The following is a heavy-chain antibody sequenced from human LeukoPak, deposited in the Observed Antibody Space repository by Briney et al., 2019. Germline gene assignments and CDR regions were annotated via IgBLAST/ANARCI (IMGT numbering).Heavy chain of an antibody. J-gene: IGHJ5*02. CDR3: AKSLMGIAAAGTLMWFDP. CDR1: GFTFSSYS. V-gene: IGHV3-23*01. Sequence: GGSLRLSCAASGFTFSSYSMNWVRQAPGKGLEWVSAISGSGGSTYYADSVKGRFTISRDNSKNTLYLQMNSLRAEDTAVYYCAKSLMGIAAAGTLMWFDPWGQGTLVTVSS. CDR2: ISGSGGST. D-gene: IGHD6-13*01.